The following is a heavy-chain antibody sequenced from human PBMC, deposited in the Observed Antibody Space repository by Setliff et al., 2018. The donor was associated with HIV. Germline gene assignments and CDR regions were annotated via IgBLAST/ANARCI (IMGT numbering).Heavy chain of an antibody. Sequence: ASVKVSCKTSGYMFSLYGIHWLRQAPGQNLEWMGWINAGNGNTKYSQKFQGRVTITRDTSTSTAYMELSSLRSEDTAVYYCARDRGDLSLAYFLYYGMDVWGQGTTVTVSS. CDR2: INAGNGNT. CDR3: ARDRGDLSLAYFLYYGMDV. D-gene: IGHD1-26*01. V-gene: IGHV1-3*01. J-gene: IGHJ6*02. CDR1: GYMFSLYG.